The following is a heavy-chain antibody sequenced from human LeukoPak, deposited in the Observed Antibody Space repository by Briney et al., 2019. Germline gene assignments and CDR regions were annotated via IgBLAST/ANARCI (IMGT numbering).Heavy chain of an antibody. V-gene: IGHV3-30-3*01. CDR3: ARDPPSFAGFGSYYFDY. CDR1: GFIFSNYA. CDR2: ISYDGNNE. J-gene: IGHJ4*02. D-gene: IGHD3-3*01. Sequence: GGSLRLSCAASGFIFSNYAIHWVRQAPGKGLEWVAVISYDGNNEYYADSVKGRFTISRDNSKNTVYLQMNSLRTEDTAVYFCARDPPSFAGFGSYYFDYWGQGTLVTVSS.